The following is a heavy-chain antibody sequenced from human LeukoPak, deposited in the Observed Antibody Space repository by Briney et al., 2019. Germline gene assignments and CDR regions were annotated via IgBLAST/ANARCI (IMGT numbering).Heavy chain of an antibody. D-gene: IGHD4-17*01. V-gene: IGHV3-66*01. CDR1: GFSVSDNH. Sequence: GGSLRLSCAASGFSVSDNHMTWVRQAPGKGLEWVSVTYRGGTTYYAGFANDRFTSSRDNSKNTLDLQMNSLRDDDTAVYYCARESPTTVTSFDYWGQGTLVTVSS. CDR3: ARESPTTVTSFDY. CDR2: TYRGGTT. J-gene: IGHJ4*02.